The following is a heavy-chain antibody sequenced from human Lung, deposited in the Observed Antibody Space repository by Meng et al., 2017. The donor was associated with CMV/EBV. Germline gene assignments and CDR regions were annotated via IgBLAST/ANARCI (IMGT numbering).Heavy chain of an antibody. Sequence: ASVKVSCKASGYTFTSYGISWVRQAPGQGLEWMGWISVNSGKTTYAQKVQGRINMTTDTSTSTAYMELRSLRSDDTAVYYCVRGGWSPGHWGQGTLVTVSS. V-gene: IGHV1-18*01. J-gene: IGHJ4*02. CDR2: ISVNSGKT. CDR1: GYTFTSYG. D-gene: IGHD6-19*01. CDR3: VRGGWSPGH.